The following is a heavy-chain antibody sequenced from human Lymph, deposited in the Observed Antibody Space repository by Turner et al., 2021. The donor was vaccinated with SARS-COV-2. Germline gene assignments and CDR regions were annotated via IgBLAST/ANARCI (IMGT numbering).Heavy chain of an antibody. CDR2: ISSSSTYT. D-gene: IGHD3-22*01. J-gene: IGHJ6*02. CDR3: ARGLLPYYYYGMDV. Sequence: QVQLVESGGGLVKPGGSLRTSCAASGFTFSDYYMSWIRQAPGKGLEWVSYISSSSTYTNYADSVKGRFTISRDNAKNSMYVQMNSLRAEDTAVYYCARGLLPYYYYGMDVWGQGTTVTVSS. V-gene: IGHV3-11*06. CDR1: GFTFSDYY.